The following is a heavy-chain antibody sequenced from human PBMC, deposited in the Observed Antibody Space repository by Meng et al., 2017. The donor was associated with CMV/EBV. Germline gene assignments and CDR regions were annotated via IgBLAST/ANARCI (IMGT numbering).Heavy chain of an antibody. D-gene: IGHD2-2*01. J-gene: IGHJ5*02. CDR2: INPGDSDT. CDR1: GYSFTSYW. CDR3: ARRMGSTSSSYWFDP. V-gene: IGHV5-51*01. Sequence: KVSCKGSGYSFTSYWIGWVRQMPGKGLEWMGIINPGDSDTRYSPSFQGQVTISADKSISTAYLQWSSLKASDTAMYYCARRMGSTSSSYWFDPWGQGTLVTVSS.